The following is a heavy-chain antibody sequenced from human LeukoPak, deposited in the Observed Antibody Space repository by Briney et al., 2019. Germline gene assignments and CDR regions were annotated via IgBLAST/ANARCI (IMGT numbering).Heavy chain of an antibody. CDR1: GFTFSSYT. J-gene: IGHJ4*02. V-gene: IGHV3-21*04. CDR3: AKEWAADIGYCSGGSCQSQGFDY. D-gene: IGHD2-15*01. Sequence: PGGSLRLSCAASGFTFSSYTMNWVRQAPGKGLEWVSSISSSSSYIYYADTLKGRFTISRDNSKNTLYLQMNSLRAEDTAVYYCAKEWAADIGYCSGGSCQSQGFDYWGQGTLVTVSS. CDR2: ISSSSSYI.